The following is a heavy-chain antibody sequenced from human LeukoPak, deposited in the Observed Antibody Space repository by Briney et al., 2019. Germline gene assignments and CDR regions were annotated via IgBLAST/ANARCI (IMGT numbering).Heavy chain of an antibody. V-gene: IGHV3-73*01. Sequence: GGSLRLSCAASGFTFSGSAMHWVRQASGKGLEWVGRIRSKANSYATAYAASVKGGFTISRDDSKNTAYLQMNSLKTEDTAVYYCTRLLVPAATSDWFDPWGQGTLVTVSS. CDR1: GFTFSGSA. CDR2: IRSKANSYAT. D-gene: IGHD2-2*01. J-gene: IGHJ5*02. CDR3: TRLLVPAATSDWFDP.